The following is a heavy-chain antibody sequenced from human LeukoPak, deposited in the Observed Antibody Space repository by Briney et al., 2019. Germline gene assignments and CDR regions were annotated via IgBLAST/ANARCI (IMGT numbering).Heavy chain of an antibody. CDR3: ARAAGWLDP. J-gene: IGHJ5*02. Sequence: GGSLRLSCVASGFTFNDYSMSWIRQAPERGLEWVSYIGNSDTTIYYADSVKGRFTISRDNAKNSLYLQMNSLRVEDTAVYYCARAAGWLDPWGQGTLVTVSS. CDR1: GFTFNDYS. V-gene: IGHV3-11*01. CDR2: IGNSDTTI.